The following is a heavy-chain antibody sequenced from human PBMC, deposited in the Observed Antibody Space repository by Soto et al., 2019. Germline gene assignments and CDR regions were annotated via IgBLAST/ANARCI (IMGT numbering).Heavy chain of an antibody. CDR2: IKSKTDGGTT. CDR1: GFTFSNAW. CDR3: TTDDMVRGVGYYYYYYGMDV. J-gene: IGHJ6*02. Sequence: GGSLRLSCAASGFTFSNAWMNWVRQAPGKGLEWVGRIKSKTDGGTTDYAAPVKGRFTISRDDSKNTLYLQMNSLKTEDTAVYYCTTDDMVRGVGYYYYYYGMDVWGQGTTVTVSS. D-gene: IGHD3-10*01. V-gene: IGHV3-15*07.